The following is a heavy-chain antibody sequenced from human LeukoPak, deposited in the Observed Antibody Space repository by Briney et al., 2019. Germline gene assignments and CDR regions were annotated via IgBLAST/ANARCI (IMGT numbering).Heavy chain of an antibody. CDR1: GYPISSGYY. Sequence: SETLSLTCTVSGYPISSGYYWGWIRQPPGKGLEWIGSIYHSGSTYYNPSLKSRVTISVDTSKNQFSLKLSSVTAADTAVYYCASSAYESSGYGGYYMDVWGKGTTVTVSS. D-gene: IGHD3-22*01. CDR3: ASSAYESSGYGGYYMDV. V-gene: IGHV4-38-2*02. CDR2: IYHSGST. J-gene: IGHJ6*03.